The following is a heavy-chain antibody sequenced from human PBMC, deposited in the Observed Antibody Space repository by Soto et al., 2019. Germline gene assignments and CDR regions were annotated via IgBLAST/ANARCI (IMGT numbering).Heavy chain of an antibody. CDR3: ARRHYYGVD. CDR1: GFTVSSNF. Sequence: EVQLVESGGGLVQPGGSLRLSCAASGFTVSSNFLIWVRQAPGKGLECVSIIYSGGSTDHADSVKDRFTISRDNSKNTLYLQMNSLRVVDTAVYYCARRHYYGVDWGQGTLVTVSS. V-gene: IGHV3-66*04. D-gene: IGHD3-10*01. J-gene: IGHJ4*02. CDR2: IYSGGST.